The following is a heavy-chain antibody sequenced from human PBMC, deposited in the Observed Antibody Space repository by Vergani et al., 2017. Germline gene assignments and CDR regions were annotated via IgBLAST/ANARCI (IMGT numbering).Heavy chain of an antibody. Sequence: QVQLVQSGAEVKKPGASVKVSCKASGYTFTSYGISWVRQAPGQGLEWMGWISAYNGNTNYAQKLQGRVTMTTDTSTSTAYMELRSLRSDDTAVYYCARVGPDVWSGYYLSMSSSWFDPWGQGTLVTVSS. D-gene: IGHD3-3*01. V-gene: IGHV1-18*01. J-gene: IGHJ5*02. CDR2: ISAYNGNT. CDR3: ARVGPDVWSGYYLSMSSSWFDP. CDR1: GYTFTSYG.